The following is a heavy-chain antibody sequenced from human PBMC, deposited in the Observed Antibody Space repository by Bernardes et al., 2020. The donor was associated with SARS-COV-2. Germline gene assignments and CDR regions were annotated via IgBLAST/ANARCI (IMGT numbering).Heavy chain of an antibody. CDR1: GFTFSSYG. CDR2: IWYDGSNK. D-gene: IGHD2-2*01. Sequence: GGSPSLSCAASGFTFSSYGMHWVRQAPGKGLEWVAVIWYDGSNKYYADSVKGRFTISRDNSKNTLYLQMNSLRAEDTAVYYCARDQYTSDPFDYWGQGTLVTVSS. V-gene: IGHV3-33*01. J-gene: IGHJ4*02. CDR3: ARDQYTSDPFDY.